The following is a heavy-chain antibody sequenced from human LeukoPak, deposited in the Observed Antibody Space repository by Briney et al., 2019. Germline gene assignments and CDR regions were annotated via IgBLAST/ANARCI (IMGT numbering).Heavy chain of an antibody. D-gene: IGHD1-26*01. CDR2: IYARGSA. CDR1: GGSINSHY. CDR3: ARDRMGATPDY. J-gene: IGHJ4*02. Sequence: PETLSLTCSVSGGSINSHYLSWIRQPAGKGLEWIGRIYARGSADYNPSLKSRVTMSVDTSKNQFSLKLTSVTAADTAVYYCARDRMGATPDYWGQGALVTVSS. V-gene: IGHV4-4*07.